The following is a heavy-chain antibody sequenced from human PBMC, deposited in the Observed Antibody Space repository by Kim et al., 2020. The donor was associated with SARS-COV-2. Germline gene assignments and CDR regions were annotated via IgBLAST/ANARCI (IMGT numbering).Heavy chain of an antibody. V-gene: IGHV3-33*01. CDR2: IWYDGSNK. J-gene: IGHJ6*02. CDR1: GFTFSSYG. Sequence: GGSLRLSCAASGFTFSSYGMHWVRQAPGKGLEWVAVIWYDGSNKYYADSVKGRFTISRDNSKNTLYLQMNSLRAEDTAVYYCARENYGRDGYNFYYYGMDVWGQGTTVTVSS. CDR3: ARENYGRDGYNFYYYGMDV. D-gene: IGHD5-12*01.